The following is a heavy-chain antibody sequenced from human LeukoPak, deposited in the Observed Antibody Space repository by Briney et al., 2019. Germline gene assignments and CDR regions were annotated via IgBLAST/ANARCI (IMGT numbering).Heavy chain of an antibody. D-gene: IGHD2-8*01. CDR3: ARGLMVYQFYYYYMDV. V-gene: IGHV3-30*04. CDR1: GFTFSSYA. CDR2: ISYDGSNK. J-gene: IGHJ6*03. Sequence: GGSLRLSCAASGFTFSSYAMHWVRQAPGKGLEWVAVISYDGSNKYYADSVKGRFTISRDNSKNTLYLQMNSLRAEDTAVYYCARGLMVYQFYYYYMDVWGKGTTVTVSS.